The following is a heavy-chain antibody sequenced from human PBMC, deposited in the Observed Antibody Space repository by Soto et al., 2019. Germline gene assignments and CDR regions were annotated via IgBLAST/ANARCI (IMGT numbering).Heavy chain of an antibody. CDR1: GLVFSSFW. CDR2: IKQDGSEK. CDR3: VRGHKGLEV. Sequence: GGSLRLSGEASGLVFSSFWMSWVRQAPWKGLEWVAYIKQDGSEKYYVDSVKGRFTISRDNPKSSLYLQMNNLRAEDTAVYYWVRGHKGLEVWGQGTTVTVSS. V-gene: IGHV3-7*01. J-gene: IGHJ6*02.